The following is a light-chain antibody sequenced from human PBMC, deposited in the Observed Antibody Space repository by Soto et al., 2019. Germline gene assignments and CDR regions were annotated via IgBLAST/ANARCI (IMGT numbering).Light chain of an antibody. CDR3: QQLERYPST. CDR2: KAS. V-gene: IGKV1-5*03. J-gene: IGKJ4*01. Sequence: DIQMTQSPSTLSGSVGDRVTITCRASQTISSWLAWYQQKPGKAPKLLIYKASTLKSGVPSRFSGSGSGTEFTLTISSLQPDDFATYYCQQLERYPSTFGGGTKVDIK. CDR1: QTISSW.